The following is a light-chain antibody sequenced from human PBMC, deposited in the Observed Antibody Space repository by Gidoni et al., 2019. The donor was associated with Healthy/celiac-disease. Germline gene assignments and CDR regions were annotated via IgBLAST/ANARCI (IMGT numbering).Light chain of an antibody. Sequence: QVVLTQSPSASASPGASIKLTCTLSSGHSSYTIASHQQKPEKGPRYLMKVNSDGSHSKGDGIPDRFSGSSSGAERYLTISSLQSEDEADYYCQTWGTGIRVFGGGTKLTVL. CDR1: SGHSSYT. CDR2: VNSDGSH. CDR3: QTWGTGIRV. J-gene: IGLJ3*02. V-gene: IGLV4-69*01.